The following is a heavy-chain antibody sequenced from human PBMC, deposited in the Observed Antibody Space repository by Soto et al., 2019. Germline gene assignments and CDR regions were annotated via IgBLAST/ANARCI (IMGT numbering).Heavy chain of an antibody. D-gene: IGHD1-26*01. V-gene: IGHV1-46*01. CDR3: AREAIVAGATTGMDV. CDR2: INPGYPAGRST. CDR1: GYTLTTFF. Sequence: DSVKVSSKASGYTLTTFFMTWERQAPGQGLEWMGVINPGYPAGRSTTYAQKFQGRVTMTTDTSTSTVYMELSRLRSDDTAVYYCAREAIVAGATTGMDVWGQGTTVTVSS. J-gene: IGHJ6*02.